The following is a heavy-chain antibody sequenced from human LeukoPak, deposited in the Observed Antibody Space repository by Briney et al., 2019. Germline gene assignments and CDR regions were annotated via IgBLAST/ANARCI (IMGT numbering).Heavy chain of an antibody. D-gene: IGHD1-26*01. CDR1: GGTFSSYA. Sequence: GASVKVFCKASGGTFSSYAISWVRQAPGQGLEWMGGIIPIFGTANYAQKFQGRVTITADESTSTAYMELSSLRSEDTAVYYCARDRGAEVGATNFDYWGQGTLVTVSS. J-gene: IGHJ4*02. CDR2: IIPIFGTA. V-gene: IGHV1-69*13. CDR3: ARDRGAEVGATNFDY.